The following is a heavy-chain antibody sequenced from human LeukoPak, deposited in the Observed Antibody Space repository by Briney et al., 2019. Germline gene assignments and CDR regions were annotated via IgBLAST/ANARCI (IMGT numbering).Heavy chain of an antibody. V-gene: IGHV4-4*07. CDR1: GDSISDFR. D-gene: IGHD5/OR15-5a*01. J-gene: IGHJ6*02. CDR2: IYTTGTI. Sequence: SETLSLTCNVSGDSISDFRWTWIRQPAGKGLEWIGHIYTTGTINYNPSLKSRVTLSVDTSKNQFSLKLTSVTAADTAVYYCARGVSFYGMDVWGQGTTVTVSS. CDR3: ARGVSFYGMDV.